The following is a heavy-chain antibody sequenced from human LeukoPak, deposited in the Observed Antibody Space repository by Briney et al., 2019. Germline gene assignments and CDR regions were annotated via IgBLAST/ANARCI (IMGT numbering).Heavy chain of an antibody. V-gene: IGHV1-18*01. J-gene: IGHJ6*02. CDR2: ISAYNGNT. Sequence: ASVKVSCKASGYTFTSYGISWVRQAPGQGLEWMGWISAYNGNTNYAQKLQGRVTITADKSTSTAYMELSSLRSEDTAVYYCARGQADHEYGMDVWGQGTTVTVSS. CDR3: ARGQADHEYGMDV. CDR1: GYTFTSYG.